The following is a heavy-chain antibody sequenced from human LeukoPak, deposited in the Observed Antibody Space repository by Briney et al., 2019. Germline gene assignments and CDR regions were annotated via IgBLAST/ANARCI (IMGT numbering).Heavy chain of an antibody. CDR2: IYHSGNT. CDR1: DYSITSGYY. J-gene: IGHJ4*02. CDR3: ARGLAFRGYSSGWSHPGDY. V-gene: IGHV4-38-2*02. D-gene: IGHD6-19*01. Sequence: PSETLSLTCTVSDYSITSGYYWGWIRPPPGKGLEWIGSIYHSGSIYHSGNTYYNPSLKSRVTISVDTSKNQFSLKLSSVTAADTAVYYCARGLAFRGYSSGWSHPGDYWGQGTLVTVSS.